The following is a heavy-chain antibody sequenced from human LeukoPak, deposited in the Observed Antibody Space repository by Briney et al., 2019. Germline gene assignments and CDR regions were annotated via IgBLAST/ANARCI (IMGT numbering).Heavy chain of an antibody. Sequence: SETLSLTCNVSGGSISSYYWSWIRQPAGKGLEWIGRINTSGTSNYNPSLRSRVTMSVDTSENQFSLNLTSVTAADTAVYYCARCGYSYGTGYYFDYWGQGTLVTVSS. D-gene: IGHD5-18*01. V-gene: IGHV4-4*07. CDR2: INTSGTS. CDR1: GGSISSYY. J-gene: IGHJ4*02. CDR3: ARCGYSYGTGYYFDY.